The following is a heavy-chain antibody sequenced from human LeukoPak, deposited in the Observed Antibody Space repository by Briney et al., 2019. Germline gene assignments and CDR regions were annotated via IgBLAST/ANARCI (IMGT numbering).Heavy chain of an antibody. V-gene: IGHV4-59*01. CDR1: GGSISSYY. CDR2: IYYSGST. CDR3: ARGPRQYQLLYPYYFDY. Sequence: PSETLSLTCTVSGGSISSYYWSWIRQPPGKGLEWIGYIYYSGSTNYNPSLKSRVTISVDTSKNQFSLKLSSVTAADTAVYYCARGPRQYQLLYPYYFDYWGQGTLVTVSS. D-gene: IGHD2-2*02. J-gene: IGHJ4*02.